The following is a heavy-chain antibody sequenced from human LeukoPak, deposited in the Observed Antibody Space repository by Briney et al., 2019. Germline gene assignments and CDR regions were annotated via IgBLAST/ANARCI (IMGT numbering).Heavy chain of an antibody. CDR2: IFYSGST. V-gene: IGHV4-59*01. J-gene: IGHJ5*02. CDR1: GGSISSSY. D-gene: IGHD3-3*01. Sequence: SETLSLTCSVSGGSISSSYWSWIRQPPGKGLEWIGYIFYSGSTNYNPSLKSRVTISVDTSKTHFSLKLSSVTAADTAVYYCARDREITINEVSGWFDPWGQGTLVTVSS. CDR3: ARDREITINEVSGWFDP.